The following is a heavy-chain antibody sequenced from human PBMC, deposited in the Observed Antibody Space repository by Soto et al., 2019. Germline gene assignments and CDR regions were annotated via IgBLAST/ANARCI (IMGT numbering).Heavy chain of an antibody. CDR2: IWYDGSNK. D-gene: IGHD3-10*01. CDR1: GFNLNNYG. Sequence: GGSLRLSCTASGFNLNNYGMHWVRQAPGKGLEWVAVIWYDGSNKYYAVSVKGRFTISRDNSKNTLYLQMSSLRAEDTAVYFCARDPSHGSGSYLDYWGQGTLVTVSS. V-gene: IGHV3-33*01. CDR3: ARDPSHGSGSYLDY. J-gene: IGHJ4*02.